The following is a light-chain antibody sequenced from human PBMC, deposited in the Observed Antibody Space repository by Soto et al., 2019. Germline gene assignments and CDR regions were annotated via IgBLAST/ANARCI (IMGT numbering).Light chain of an antibody. J-gene: IGKJ4*01. CDR1: QSISNY. V-gene: IGKV1-5*01. CDR3: QQYNSYPLT. Sequence: DIQLTQSPSTLSASVGDRVTITCRASQSISNYLAWYQQKPGKAPKLLTYDASNLETGVPSRFSGSGYGTEFTLTISSLQPDDFATYYCQQYNSYPLTFGGGTKVDIK. CDR2: DAS.